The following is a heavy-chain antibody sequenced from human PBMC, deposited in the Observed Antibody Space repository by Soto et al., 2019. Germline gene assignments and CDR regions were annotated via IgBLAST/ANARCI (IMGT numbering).Heavy chain of an antibody. Sequence: GGSLRLSCAASGFTFSSYAMSWVRQAPGKGLEWVSAISGSGGSTYYADSVKGRFTISRDNSKNTLYLQMNSLRAEDTAVYYCAKVGLRFLEWLGPPYYFDYWGQGTLVTVSS. CDR1: GFTFSSYA. J-gene: IGHJ4*02. D-gene: IGHD3-3*01. CDR2: ISGSGGST. V-gene: IGHV3-23*01. CDR3: AKVGLRFLEWLGPPYYFDY.